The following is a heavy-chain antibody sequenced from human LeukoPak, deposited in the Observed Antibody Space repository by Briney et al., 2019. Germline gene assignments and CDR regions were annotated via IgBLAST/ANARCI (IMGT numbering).Heavy chain of an antibody. CDR2: INPNSGGT. J-gene: IGHJ4*02. CDR3: ARERLASDY. Sequence: ASVKVSCKASGYTFTSYDINWVRQATGQGPEWMGWINPNSGGTNYAQKFQGRVTMTRDTSISTAYMELSRLRSDDTAVYYCARERLASDYWGQGTLVTVSS. CDR1: GYTFTSYD. V-gene: IGHV1-2*02. D-gene: IGHD6-19*01.